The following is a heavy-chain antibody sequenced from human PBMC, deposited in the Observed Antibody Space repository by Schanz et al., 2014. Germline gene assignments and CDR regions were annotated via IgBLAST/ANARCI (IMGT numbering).Heavy chain of an antibody. V-gene: IGHV1-69*02. D-gene: IGHD5-12*01. CDR3: ARAFGGYDPAGALDY. CDR2: IIPIHGIV. Sequence: QVQLVQSGAEVKKPGSSMKVSCKASGGTFSTYPINWLRQAPGQGLEWMGRIIPIHGIVNYAQRFQDRVRITADKSTSTACMELSSLRSDDTAVYYCARAFGGYDPAGALDYWGQGTLVTVSS. CDR1: GGTFSTYP. J-gene: IGHJ4*02.